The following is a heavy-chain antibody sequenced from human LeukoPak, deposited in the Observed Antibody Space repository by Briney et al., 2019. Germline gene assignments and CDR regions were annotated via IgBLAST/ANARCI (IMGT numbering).Heavy chain of an antibody. Sequence: PGRSLRLSCAASGFTFSSYGMHWVRQAPGKGLEWVAVISYDGSNKYYADSVKGRFTISRDNSKNTPYLQMNSLRAEDTAVYYCAKEGTQWLVQDYFDYWGQGTLVTVSS. J-gene: IGHJ4*02. D-gene: IGHD6-19*01. CDR1: GFTFSSYG. CDR2: ISYDGSNK. CDR3: AKEGTQWLVQDYFDY. V-gene: IGHV3-30*18.